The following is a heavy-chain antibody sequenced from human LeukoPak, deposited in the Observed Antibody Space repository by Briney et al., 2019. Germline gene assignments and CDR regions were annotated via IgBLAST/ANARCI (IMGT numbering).Heavy chain of an antibody. CDR2: ISGSGGST. J-gene: IGHJ4*02. CDR3: AKIPRGIAVAGNFDY. D-gene: IGHD6-19*01. Sequence: PSETLSLTCTVSGGSISSSSYYWGWIRQAPGKGLEWVSAISGSGGSTYYADSVKGRFTISRDNSKNTLYLQMNSLRAEDTAVYYCAKIPRGIAVAGNFDYWGQGTLVTVSS. CDR1: GGSISSSSYY. V-gene: IGHV3-23*01.